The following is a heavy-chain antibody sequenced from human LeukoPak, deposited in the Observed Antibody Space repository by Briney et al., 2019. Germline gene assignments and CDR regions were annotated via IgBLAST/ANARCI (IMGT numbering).Heavy chain of an antibody. CDR2: ISSSGGTV. D-gene: IGHD4/OR15-4a*01. CDR1: GFSFGSYS. V-gene: IGHV3-48*04. Sequence: GGSLRLSCAGSGFSFGSYSMNWVRQAPGKGLEWVSYISSSGGTVDYADSVKGLFTITRDNAKNSLYLEMNSLRAEDSALYFCASSGARTFFSDTSDRPLTFDYWGQGALVTVSS. CDR3: ASSGARTFFSDTSDRPLTFDY. J-gene: IGHJ4*02.